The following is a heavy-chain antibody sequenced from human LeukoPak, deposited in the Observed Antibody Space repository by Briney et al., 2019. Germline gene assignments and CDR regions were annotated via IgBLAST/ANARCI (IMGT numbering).Heavy chain of an antibody. CDR3: ARARLGGDAFDI. J-gene: IGHJ3*02. V-gene: IGHV4-39*07. CDR1: GGSISSSSYY. Sequence: SGTLSLTCTVSGGSISSSSYYWGWIRQPPGKGLEWIGSIYYSGSTYYNPSLKSRVTISVDTSKNQFSLKLSSVTAADTAVYYCARARLGGDAFDIWGQGTMVTVSS. CDR2: IYYSGST.